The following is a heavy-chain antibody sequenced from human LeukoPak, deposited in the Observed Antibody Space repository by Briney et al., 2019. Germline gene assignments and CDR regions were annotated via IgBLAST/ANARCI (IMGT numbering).Heavy chain of an antibody. CDR1: GGSISSSSYY. CDR2: IYYSGST. V-gene: IGHV4-39*01. J-gene: IGHJ4*02. CDR3: ARVTPYYYDSSGYLDY. Sequence: PSETLSLTCTVSGGSISSSSYYWGWIRQPPGKGLEWIGSIYYSGSTYYNPSLESRVTISVDTSKNQFSLKLSSVTAADTAVYYCARVTPYYYDSSGYLDYWGQGTLVTVSS. D-gene: IGHD3-22*01.